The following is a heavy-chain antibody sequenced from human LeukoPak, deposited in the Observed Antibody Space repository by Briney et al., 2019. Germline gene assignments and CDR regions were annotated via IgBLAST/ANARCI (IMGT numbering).Heavy chain of an antibody. J-gene: IGHJ5*02. CDR1: GYTFTGYY. Sequence: ASVKFSCKASGYTFTGYYMHWVRQAPGQGLEWMGWINPNSGGTNYAQKFQGRVTMTRDTSISTAYMELSRLRSDGTAVYYCARERFSSTSCYNWVDPWGQGTLVTVSS. D-gene: IGHD2-2*01. CDR2: INPNSGGT. V-gene: IGHV1-2*02. CDR3: ARERFSSTSCYNWVDP.